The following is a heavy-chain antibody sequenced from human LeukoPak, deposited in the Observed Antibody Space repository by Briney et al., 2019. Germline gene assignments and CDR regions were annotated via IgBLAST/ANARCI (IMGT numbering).Heavy chain of an antibody. CDR2: ISGLSSHI. D-gene: IGHD3-16*01. Sequence: PGWSLSVSCSASGFSFSDYDMTWVGLAPGKGLEWVSSISGLSSHIYYGGHAKGRFSISRDNAKNSLYLQMNSLGAEDTAVYYRGRAFPPLRTASAGDLWGQGTLVTVSS. J-gene: IGHJ4*02. V-gene: IGHV3-21*01. CDR3: GRAFPPLRTASAGDL. CDR1: GFSFSDYD.